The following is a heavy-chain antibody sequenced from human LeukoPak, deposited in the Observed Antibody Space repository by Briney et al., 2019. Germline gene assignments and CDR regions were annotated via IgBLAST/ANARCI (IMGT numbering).Heavy chain of an antibody. CDR1: GGSISSYY. D-gene: IGHD3-9*01. CDR3: ARVGDDILTGYYLGN. CDR2: IYYSGST. Sequence: SETLSLTCTVSGGSISSYYWSWIRQPPGKGLEWIGYIYYSGSTNYNPSLKSRVTISVDTSKNQFSLKLSSVTAADTAVYYCARVGDDILTGYYLGNWGQGTLVTVSS. J-gene: IGHJ4*02. V-gene: IGHV4-59*01.